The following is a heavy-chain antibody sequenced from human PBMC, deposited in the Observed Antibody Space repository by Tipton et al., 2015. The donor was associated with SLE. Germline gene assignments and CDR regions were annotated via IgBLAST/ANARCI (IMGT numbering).Heavy chain of an antibody. V-gene: IGHV4-59*01. Sequence: LRLSGTVSGGSISSYYWSWIRQPPGKGLEWIGYIYYSGSTNYNPSLKSRVTISVDTSKNQFSLKLSSVTAADTAVYYCARGYCSSTSCYGVWFDPWGQGTLVTVSS. J-gene: IGHJ5*02. D-gene: IGHD2-2*01. CDR3: ARGYCSSTSCYGVWFDP. CDR2: IYYSGST. CDR1: GGSISSYY.